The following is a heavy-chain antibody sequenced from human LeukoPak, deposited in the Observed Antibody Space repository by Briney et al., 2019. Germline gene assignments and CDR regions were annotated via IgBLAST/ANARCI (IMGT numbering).Heavy chain of an antibody. J-gene: IGHJ1*01. CDR2: ISYDGSNK. CDR1: GFTFSSYV. D-gene: IGHD6-19*01. V-gene: IGHV3-30*04. CDR3: ARDRRQWLVLLYFQH. Sequence: GRSLRLSCAASGFTFSSYVMHWVRQAPGKGLEWVAVISYDGSNKYYADSVKGRFTISRDNSKNTLYLQMNSLRAEDTAVYYCARDRRQWLVLLYFQHWGQGTLVTVSS.